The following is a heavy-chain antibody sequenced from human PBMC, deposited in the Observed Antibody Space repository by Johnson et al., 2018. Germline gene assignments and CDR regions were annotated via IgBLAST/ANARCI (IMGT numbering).Heavy chain of an antibody. D-gene: IGHD2-2*01. Sequence: VQLQESGGGLVQPGGSLRLSCAASGFTSGLTFRSNWMHWVRQAPGKGLVWVSRIDNDGGQTIYAYSVRGRFTIPRDHANNTLHLQLNSLRDEDKAVYYCTRDPPNSMPACYSWGQGTIVPVSA. J-gene: IGHJ3*02. CDR3: TRDPPNSMPACYS. CDR2: IDNDGGQT. V-gene: IGHV3-74*01. CDR1: GFTSGLTFRSNW.